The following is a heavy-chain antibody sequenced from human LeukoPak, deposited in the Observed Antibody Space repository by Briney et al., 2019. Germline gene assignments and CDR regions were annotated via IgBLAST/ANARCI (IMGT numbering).Heavy chain of an antibody. J-gene: IGHJ4*02. CDR3: ASAVGQWLGAYYFDY. D-gene: IGHD6-19*01. CDR1: GYSFTSYW. CDR2: IYPGDSDT. V-gene: IGHV5-51*01. Sequence: GESLKISCKGSGYSFTSYWIGWVRQMPGKGLEWMGIIYPGDSDTRYSPSFQGQVTISADKSISTAYLQWSSLKAPDTAMYYCASAVGQWLGAYYFDYWGQGTLVTVSS.